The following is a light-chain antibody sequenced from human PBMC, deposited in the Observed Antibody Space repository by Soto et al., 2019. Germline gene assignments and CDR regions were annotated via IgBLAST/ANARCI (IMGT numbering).Light chain of an antibody. CDR1: QSISSY. CDR3: QPSYSTLCT. J-gene: IGKJ1*01. V-gene: IGKV1-39*01. CDR2: AAS. Sequence: DIQMTQSPYSLSASVGDRVTITCRASQSISSYLNWYQQKPGKAPKLLIYAASSLQSGVPSRFSGSGSGTDFTLTISSLQPEDFATYYCQPSYSTLCTFGQGTKVEIK.